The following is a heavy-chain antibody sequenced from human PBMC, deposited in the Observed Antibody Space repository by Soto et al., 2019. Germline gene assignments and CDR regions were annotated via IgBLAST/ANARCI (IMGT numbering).Heavy chain of an antibody. CDR2: IIPILGIA. CDR1: GGTFSSYT. CDR3: AREVVGATGAFDI. V-gene: IGHV1-69*08. J-gene: IGHJ3*02. D-gene: IGHD1-26*01. Sequence: QGQLVQSGAEVKKPGSSVKVSCKASGGTFSSYTISWVRQAPGQGLEWMGRIIPILGIANYAQKFQGRVTITADKSTSTAYMELSSLRSEDTAVYYCAREVVGATGAFDIWGQGTMVTVSS.